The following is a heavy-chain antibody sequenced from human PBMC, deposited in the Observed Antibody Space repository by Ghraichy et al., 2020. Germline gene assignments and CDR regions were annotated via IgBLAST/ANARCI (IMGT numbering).Heavy chain of an antibody. D-gene: IGHD2-15*01. CDR3: SKSDIVALVAAPPDY. CDR1: GFTFSSYG. V-gene: IGHV3-30*18. Sequence: GGSLRLSCAASGFTFSSYGMHWVRQAPGKGLEWVAVISYDGSNKYYADSVKGRFTISRDNSKNTLYLQMNSPRADDKAMYYCSKSDIVALVAAPPDYWGQGTLVTVYS. CDR2: ISYDGSNK. J-gene: IGHJ4*02.